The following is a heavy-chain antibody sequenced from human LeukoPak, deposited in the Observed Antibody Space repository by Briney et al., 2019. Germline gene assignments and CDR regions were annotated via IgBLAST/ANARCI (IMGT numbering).Heavy chain of an antibody. Sequence: GGSLRLSCAASGFTFSSYGMHWVRQAPGKGLEWVAVIWYDGSNKYYADSVKGRFTTSRDNSKNTLYLQMNSLRAEDTAVYYCAREPIITGTSLYYYYGMDVWGQGTTVTVSS. J-gene: IGHJ6*02. V-gene: IGHV3-33*01. D-gene: IGHD1-7*01. CDR3: AREPIITGTSLYYYYGMDV. CDR2: IWYDGSNK. CDR1: GFTFSSYG.